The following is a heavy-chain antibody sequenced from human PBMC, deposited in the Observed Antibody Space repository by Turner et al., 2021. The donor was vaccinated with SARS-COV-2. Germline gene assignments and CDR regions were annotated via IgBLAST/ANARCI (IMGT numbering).Heavy chain of an antibody. CDR2: IIPILGIA. CDR3: ARDHWGNVVVVTANHYYYGMDV. D-gene: IGHD2-21*02. V-gene: IGHV1-69*04. CDR1: AGTFSLYP. Sequence: QVQLVQSGAEVKKPGSSVTVSCTPSAGTFSLYPISWVRQCPVQGLEWMGRIIPILGIANYAQKFQGRVTITADKSTGTAYMELSSLRSEDTAVYYCARDHWGNVVVVTANHYYYGMDVWGQGTTVTVSS. J-gene: IGHJ6*02.